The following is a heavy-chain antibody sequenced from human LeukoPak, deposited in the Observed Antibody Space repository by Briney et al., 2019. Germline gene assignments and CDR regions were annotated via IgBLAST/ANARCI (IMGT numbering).Heavy chain of an antibody. J-gene: IGHJ3*02. D-gene: IGHD2-15*01. CDR3: ARDNGYCSGGTCYNAFDI. CDR1: GGTFSSYA. CDR2: IIPIFGTP. V-gene: IGHV1-69*06. Sequence: ASVKVSCKASGGTFSSYAISWVRQAPGQGLEWMGGIIPIFGTPNYAQKFQGRVTITADKSTSTAYRELSSLRSEDTAVYYCARDNGYCSGGTCYNAFDIWGQGTMVTVSS.